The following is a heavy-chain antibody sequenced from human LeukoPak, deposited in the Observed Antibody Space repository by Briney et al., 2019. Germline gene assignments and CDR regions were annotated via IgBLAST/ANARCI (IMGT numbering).Heavy chain of an antibody. Sequence: GGSLRLSCAASGFTFSRYAMHWVRQAPGKGLEWVAVISYDGSKESYADSVKGRFTVSRDNSKNTLYLQMNSPRDEDTAVYYCARDRDYYNYFEYWGQGTLVTVSS. D-gene: IGHD3-10*01. CDR1: GFTFSRYA. V-gene: IGHV3-30-3*01. CDR3: ARDRDYYNYFEY. J-gene: IGHJ4*02. CDR2: ISYDGSKE.